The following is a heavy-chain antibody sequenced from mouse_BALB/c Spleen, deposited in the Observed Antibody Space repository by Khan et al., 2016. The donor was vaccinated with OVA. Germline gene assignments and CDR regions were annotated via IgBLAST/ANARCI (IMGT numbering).Heavy chain of an antibody. J-gene: IGHJ4*01. CDR1: GYSITSDYA. Sequence: EVQLVESGPGLVKPSQSLSLTCTVTGYSITSDYAWNWIRQFPGNKLEWMGYIRSSGSTNYNPALKSRISITRDTSKNQFFLQLNSVTTEDTATYYCARDGSRYNYAMDYWGQGTLVTVSS. CDR3: ARDGSRYNYAMDY. CDR2: IRSSGST. V-gene: IGHV3-2*02. D-gene: IGHD2-3*01.